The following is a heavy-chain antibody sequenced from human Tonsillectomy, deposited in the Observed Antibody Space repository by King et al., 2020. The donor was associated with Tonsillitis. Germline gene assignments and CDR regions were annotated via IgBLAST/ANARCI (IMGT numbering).Heavy chain of an antibody. CDR3: ARDAPYFYYMDV. Sequence: VQLVESGGGVVQPGRSLRLSCAASGFTFSSYGMHWVRQAPGKGLEWVAVIWYHGRNKYYADSVKGRFTISRDNSKNTLFLQMNSLRAEDTAVYYCARDAPYFYYMDVWGKGTTVTVSS. J-gene: IGHJ6*03. V-gene: IGHV3-33*08. CDR2: IWYHGRNK. CDR1: GFTFSSYG.